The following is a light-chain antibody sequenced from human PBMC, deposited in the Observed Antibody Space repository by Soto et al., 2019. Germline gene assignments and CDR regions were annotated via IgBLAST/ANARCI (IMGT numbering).Light chain of an antibody. CDR3: QKCGIAPFS. CDR2: SAS. Sequence: MTQSPSSLSASVGDRATISCRPSRGIGNALAWYQQKPGTVPKLLIHSASPLQSGVPSRFSGSGSGTDFTLTISSLQPEDVATYYCQKCGIAPFSFGGGTKVDIK. V-gene: IGKV1-27*01. J-gene: IGKJ4*01. CDR1: RGIGNA.